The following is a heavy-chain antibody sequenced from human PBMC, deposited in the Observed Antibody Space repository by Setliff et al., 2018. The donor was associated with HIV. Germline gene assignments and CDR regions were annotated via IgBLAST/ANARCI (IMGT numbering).Heavy chain of an antibody. CDR2: IYTSGST. V-gene: IGHV4-4*07. CDR1: GGSISSYY. J-gene: IGHJ4*02. Sequence: TLSLTCTVSGGSISSYYWSWIRQPAGKGLEWIGRIYTSGSTKYNPSLKSRLTMSVDSSGNQFSLTLTSVTAADTAVYYCARDLRGTQSSDYWGQGTLVTVSS. CDR3: ARDLRGTQSSDY. D-gene: IGHD3-16*01.